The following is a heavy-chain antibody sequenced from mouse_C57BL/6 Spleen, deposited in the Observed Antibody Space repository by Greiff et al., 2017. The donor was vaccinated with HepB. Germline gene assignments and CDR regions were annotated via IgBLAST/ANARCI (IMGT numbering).Heavy chain of an antibody. J-gene: IGHJ2*01. D-gene: IGHD2-2*01. CDR1: GFNIKDYY. CDR3: ARRIYCGNDLDW. Sequence: EVQLVESGAELVKPGASVKLSCTASGFNIKDYYMHWVKQRTEQGLEWIGRIDPEDGETKYAPKFQGKATITADTSSNTAYLQLSSLTAEDTAGYYCARRIYCGNDLDWWGGGTTVTVSS. V-gene: IGHV14-2*01. CDR2: IDPEDGET.